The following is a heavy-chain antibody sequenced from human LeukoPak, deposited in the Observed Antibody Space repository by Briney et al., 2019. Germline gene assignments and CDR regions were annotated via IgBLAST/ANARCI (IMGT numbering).Heavy chain of an antibody. V-gene: IGHV3-48*01. CDR2: IGSSSSII. Sequence: GGSLRLSCAASGFIFSSYSMTWVRQTPGKGLEWVSYIGSSSSIIYYADPVKGRFTISRDNAKNSLYLQMNSLRAEDTAVYYCARDPIGDYYDSSGYFDYWGQGTLVTVSS. J-gene: IGHJ4*02. CDR3: ARDPIGDYYDSSGYFDY. CDR1: GFIFSSYS. D-gene: IGHD3-22*01.